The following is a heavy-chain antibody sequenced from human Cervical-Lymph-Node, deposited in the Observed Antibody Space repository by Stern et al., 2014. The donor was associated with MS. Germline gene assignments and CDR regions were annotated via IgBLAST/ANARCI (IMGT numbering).Heavy chain of an antibody. Sequence: VQLVESGAEVKKPGASVKVSCKASGYTFTRYYMHWVRQAPGQGLEWMGIINSRGGSTSYAQKFQGRVTMTRDTSTSTVYMELSSLRSEDTAVYYCAREVAGHRLGMMDVWGQGTTVTVSS. D-gene: IGHD6-19*01. CDR3: AREVAGHRLGMMDV. J-gene: IGHJ6*02. CDR2: INSRGGST. CDR1: GYTFTRYY. V-gene: IGHV1-46*01.